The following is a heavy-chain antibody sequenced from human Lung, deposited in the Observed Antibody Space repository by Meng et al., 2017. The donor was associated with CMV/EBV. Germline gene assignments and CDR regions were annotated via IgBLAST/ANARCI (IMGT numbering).Heavy chain of an antibody. CDR2: ISSSGSTI. CDR3: ASHRYSGSYYHPAWFDP. V-gene: IGHV3-11*01. CDR1: GFTFSDYY. D-gene: IGHD1-26*01. Sequence: GGSXRLXCAASGFTFSDYYMSWIRQAPGKGLEWVSYISSSGSTIYYADSVKGRFTISRDNAKNSLYLQMNSLRAEDTAVYYCASHRYSGSYYHPAWFDPXGQGXLVTVSS. J-gene: IGHJ5*02.